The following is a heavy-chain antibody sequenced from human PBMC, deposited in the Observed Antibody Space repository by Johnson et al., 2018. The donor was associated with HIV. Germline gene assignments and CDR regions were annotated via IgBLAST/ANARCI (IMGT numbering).Heavy chain of an antibody. Sequence: QVQLVESGGGVVQPGRSLRLSCAASGFTFRSYAMHWVRQALGEGLEWVAVISYDGKRTYYADSVTGRFTIPSDNSKNTLYLQMNSLRAKDPAEYYCAARGWELQPDAFDIWGQGTMVTVSS. CDR2: ISYDGKRT. V-gene: IGHV3-30*04. CDR1: GFTFRSYA. CDR3: AARGWELQPDAFDI. D-gene: IGHD1-26*01. J-gene: IGHJ3*02.